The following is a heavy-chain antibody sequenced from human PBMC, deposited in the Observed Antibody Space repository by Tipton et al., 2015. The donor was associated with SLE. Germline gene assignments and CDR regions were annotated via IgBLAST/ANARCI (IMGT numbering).Heavy chain of an antibody. J-gene: IGHJ5*02. CDR1: GGSIGTDY. CDR2: IYYSGTT. Sequence: TLSLTCSVSGGSIGTDYWSWIRQPPGKGLEWIGYIYYSGTTNYNPSLKSRVTISVDTSKNQFSLKLSSVPAADTAVYYCAREGQLVPNWFDPWGQGTLVTVSS. CDR3: AREGQLVPNWFDP. V-gene: IGHV4-59*12. D-gene: IGHD6-6*01.